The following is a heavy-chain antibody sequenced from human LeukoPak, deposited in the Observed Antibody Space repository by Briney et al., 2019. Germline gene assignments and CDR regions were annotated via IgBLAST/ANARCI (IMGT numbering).Heavy chain of an antibody. Sequence: PGGSLRLSCAASGFTFSTYSLNWVRQAPGKGLEWVSSISSSSSYIYYADSVKGRFTISRDNSKNTLYLQMNSLRAEDTAVYYCAKDLEIVVVVAAYFDYWGQGTLVTVSS. V-gene: IGHV3-21*04. J-gene: IGHJ4*02. CDR2: ISSSSSYI. CDR3: AKDLEIVVVVAAYFDY. CDR1: GFTFSTYS. D-gene: IGHD2-15*01.